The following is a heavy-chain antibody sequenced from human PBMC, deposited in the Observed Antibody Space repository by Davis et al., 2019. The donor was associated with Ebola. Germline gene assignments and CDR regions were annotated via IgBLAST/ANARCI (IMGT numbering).Heavy chain of an antibody. CDR1: GYTFTSYG. CDR2: ISAYNGNT. J-gene: IGHJ6*02. V-gene: IGHV1-18*01. Sequence: ASVKVSCMASGYTFTSYGISWVRQAPGQGLEWMGWISAYNGNTNYAQKLQGRVTMTTDTSTSTAYMELRSLRSDDTAVYYCASGLYYDFWSGYPSDYGMDVWGQGTTVTVSS. D-gene: IGHD3-3*01. CDR3: ASGLYYDFWSGYPSDYGMDV.